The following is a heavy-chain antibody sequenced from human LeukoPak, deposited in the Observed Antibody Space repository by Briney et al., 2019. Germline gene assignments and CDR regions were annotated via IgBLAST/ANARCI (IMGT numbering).Heavy chain of an antibody. D-gene: IGHD4-17*01. CDR1: GFTFDDYG. V-gene: IGHV3-20*04. CDR2: INWNGGST. Sequence: GGSLRLSCAASGFTFDDYGMSWVRQAPGKGLEWVSGINWNGGSTGYADSVKGRFTISRDNAKNSLYLQMNSLRAEDTALYYCARVKMSATVTGDAFDIWGRGTMVTVSS. CDR3: ARVKMSATVTGDAFDI. J-gene: IGHJ3*02.